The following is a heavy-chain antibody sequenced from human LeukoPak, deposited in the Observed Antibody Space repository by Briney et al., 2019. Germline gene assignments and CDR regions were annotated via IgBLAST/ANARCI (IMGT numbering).Heavy chain of an antibody. CDR1: GFTFSSYG. CDR3: AKGQEYVWGSYRYTEGPYFDY. D-gene: IGHD3-16*02. J-gene: IGHJ4*02. Sequence: PGGSLRLSCAASGFTFSSYGTSWVRQAPGKGLEWVSTISSSGGNTYYADSVKGRFTISRDNSKNTLYLQMNSLRAEDTAVYYCAKGQEYVWGSYRYTEGPYFDYWGQGTLVTVSS. V-gene: IGHV3-23*01. CDR2: ISSSGGNT.